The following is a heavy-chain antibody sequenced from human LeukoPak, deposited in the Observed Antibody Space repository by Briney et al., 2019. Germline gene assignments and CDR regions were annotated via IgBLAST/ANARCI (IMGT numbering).Heavy chain of an antibody. D-gene: IGHD5-12*01. Sequence: ASVKVSCKASGYTFTGYYIHWVRQAPGQGLEWMGWINPNSGGTNYAQKFQGRVTMTRDTSISTAYMELSRLRSDDTAVYYCARDIVTTTEYCYYYYMDVWGKGTTVTISS. J-gene: IGHJ6*03. V-gene: IGHV1-2*02. CDR1: GYTFTGYY. CDR3: ARDIVTTTEYCYYYYMDV. CDR2: INPNSGGT.